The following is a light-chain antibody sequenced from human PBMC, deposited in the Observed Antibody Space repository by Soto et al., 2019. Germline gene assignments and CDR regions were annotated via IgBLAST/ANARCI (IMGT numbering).Light chain of an antibody. CDR1: QSVSSN. CDR3: QQYHNLWT. Sequence: IGVKHPLAAVSATPRERAPLSCRARQSVSSNLAWYHQKPGQAPRLLIYGASSRATGIPARFSGSGSGTGFTLTISSLQSEYFAVYYCQQYHNLWTFGQGTKVDIK. J-gene: IGKJ1*01. CDR2: GAS. V-gene: IGKV3-15*01.